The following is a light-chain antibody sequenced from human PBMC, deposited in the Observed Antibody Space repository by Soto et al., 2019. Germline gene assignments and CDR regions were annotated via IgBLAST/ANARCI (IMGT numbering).Light chain of an antibody. Sequence: EIVLTQSPGTLSLSPGEGDTLSCRASQSVSSNSLAWYQQKPGQAPRLLIYGASTRATGMPARFSGSGSGTEFTLTISSLQSEDFAIYYCQQYNNWPYTFGQGTKLEIK. J-gene: IGKJ2*01. CDR2: GAS. V-gene: IGKV3-15*01. CDR1: QSVSSN. CDR3: QQYNNWPYT.